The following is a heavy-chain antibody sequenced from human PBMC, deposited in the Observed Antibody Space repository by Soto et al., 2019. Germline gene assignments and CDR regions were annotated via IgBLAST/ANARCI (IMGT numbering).Heavy chain of an antibody. J-gene: IGHJ4*01. V-gene: IGHV3-23*01. CDR3: AKARYPGGWYQFDY. Sequence: EVRLLESGGALIQPGGSLRLSCAASGFTFSNYAMSWVRQAPGKGLEWISVITGSGGSTKYADSVVGRFIISRDSSKNTLFLQTNSLRAEDAAVYYCAKARYPGGWYQFDYWGHGTLVTVSS. CDR1: GFTFSNYA. CDR2: ITGSGGST. D-gene: IGHD6-19*01.